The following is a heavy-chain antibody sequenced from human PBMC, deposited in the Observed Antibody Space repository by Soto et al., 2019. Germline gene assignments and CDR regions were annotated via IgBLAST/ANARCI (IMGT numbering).Heavy chain of an antibody. CDR2: ISAYNGNT. Sequence: ASVKVSCKASGYTFTSYGISWVRQAPGQGLEWMGWISAYNGNTNYAQKLQGRVTMTTDTSTSTAYMELRSLRSDETAVYYCERDERSIAEAGRWFDTWGQGTLVTVSS. CDR1: GYTFTSYG. V-gene: IGHV1-18*01. D-gene: IGHD6-13*01. CDR3: ERDERSIAEAGRWFDT. J-gene: IGHJ5*02.